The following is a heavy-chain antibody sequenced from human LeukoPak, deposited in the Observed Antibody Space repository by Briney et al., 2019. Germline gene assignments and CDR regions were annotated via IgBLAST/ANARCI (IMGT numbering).Heavy chain of an antibody. CDR1: AFTFSSYA. Sequence: GGSLRLSCSASAFTFSSYAMHWVRQAPGKGLEWVAVIWYDGNNKYYAESVKGRFTISRDISKNTLYLQMNSLRAEDTAVYYCAKDRLPLGELSLFDYWGQGTLVTVSS. CDR3: AKDRLPLGELSLFDY. CDR2: IWYDGNNK. J-gene: IGHJ4*02. D-gene: IGHD3-16*02. V-gene: IGHV3-33*06.